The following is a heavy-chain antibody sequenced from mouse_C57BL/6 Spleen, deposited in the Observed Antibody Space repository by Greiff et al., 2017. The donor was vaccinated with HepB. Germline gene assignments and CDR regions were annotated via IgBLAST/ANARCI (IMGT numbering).Heavy chain of an antibody. CDR1: GYSITSGYY. CDR2: ISYDGSN. Sequence: EVKLLESGPGLVKPSQSLSLTCSVTGYSITSGYYWNWIRQFPGNKLEWMGYISYDGSNNYNPSLKNRISITRDTSKNQFFLKLNSVTTEDTATYYCARGGGSRPYWYFDVWGTGTTVTVSS. V-gene: IGHV3-6*01. CDR3: ARGGGSRPYWYFDV. J-gene: IGHJ1*03.